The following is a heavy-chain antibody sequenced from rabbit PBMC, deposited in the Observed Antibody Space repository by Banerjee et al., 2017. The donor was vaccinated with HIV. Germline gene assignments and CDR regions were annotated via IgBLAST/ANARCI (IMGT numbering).Heavy chain of an antibody. CDR2: IVTGSGTT. J-gene: IGHJ4*01. CDR3: ARDLAGVIGWNFNL. Sequence: QEQLVESGGGLVQPEGSLTLTCKASGFTLSSYWMWWVRQAPGKGLELIGCIVTGSGTTYYASWAKGRFTITRSTSLNAVTLQMTSLTAADTATYFCARDLAGVIGWNFNLWGPGTLVTVS. V-gene: IGHV1S47*01. CDR1: GFTLSSYW. D-gene: IGHD4-1*01.